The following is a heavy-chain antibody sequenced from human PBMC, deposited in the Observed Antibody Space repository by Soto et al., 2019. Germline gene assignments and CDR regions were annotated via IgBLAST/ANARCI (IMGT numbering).Heavy chain of an antibody. D-gene: IGHD1-26*01. CDR3: ARIPRYSFPTSDPLDN. Sequence: RASVKVSCKASGGTFNTYTFSWARQAPGQGLEWMGSIIPIFGTTHYAQSFQGRLSITADQSSTTTYMELRSLTSHDTALYYCARIPRYSFPTSDPLDNWGQGTLVTVSS. J-gene: IGHJ1*01. CDR1: GGTFNTYT. V-gene: IGHV1-69*13. CDR2: IIPIFGTT.